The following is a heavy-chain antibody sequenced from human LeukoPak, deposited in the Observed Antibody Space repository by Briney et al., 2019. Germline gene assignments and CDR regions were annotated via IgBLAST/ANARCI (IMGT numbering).Heavy chain of an antibody. J-gene: IGHJ4*02. D-gene: IGHD6-13*01. CDR3: ARDPGYSSSWLDY. V-gene: IGHV3-48*03. Sequence: PGGSLRLSCAASGFTFSSYEMIWVRQAPGKGLEWVSYLSSSGSTIYYADSVKGRFTISRDNAKNSLYLQMNSLRAEDTAVYYCARDPGYSSSWLDYWGQGTLVTVSS. CDR1: GFTFSSYE. CDR2: LSSSGSTI.